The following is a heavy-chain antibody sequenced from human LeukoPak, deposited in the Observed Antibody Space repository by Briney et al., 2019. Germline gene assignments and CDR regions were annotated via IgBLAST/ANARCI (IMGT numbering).Heavy chain of an antibody. D-gene: IGHD1-26*01. Sequence: GGSLRLFCAASGFTFSSHWMHWVRQVPGKGLVWVSRINIDGSSISYADAVKGRFIISRDNAKNTLYLQMNSLRAEDTAVYYCARSWDVDYWGQGTLVTVSS. V-gene: IGHV3-74*01. CDR1: GFTFSSHW. CDR2: INIDGSSI. J-gene: IGHJ4*02. CDR3: ARSWDVDY.